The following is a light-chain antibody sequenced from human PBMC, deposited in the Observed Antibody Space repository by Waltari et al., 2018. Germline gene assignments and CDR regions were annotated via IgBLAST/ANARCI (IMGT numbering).Light chain of an antibody. J-gene: IGKJ4*01. Sequence: EVVMTQSPAMASVSPGERAALFCRASQSVKSNVAWYQQKPGQAPRLLLYGASTRATGVPVRFRGSGSGTEFTLTISSLQSEDFAVYYCQQYDNWPPTFGGGAKVEIK. CDR1: QSVKSN. V-gene: IGKV3-15*01. CDR3: QQYDNWPPT. CDR2: GAS.